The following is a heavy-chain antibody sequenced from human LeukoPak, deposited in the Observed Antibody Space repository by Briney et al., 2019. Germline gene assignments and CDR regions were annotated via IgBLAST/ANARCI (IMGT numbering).Heavy chain of an antibody. CDR3: ARDGTSIVGSLDY. V-gene: IGHV3-7*05. D-gene: IGHD1-26*01. CDR1: GFTFRDYW. CDR2: IKQDGSEK. Sequence: GGSLRLSCAASGFTFRDYWMNWVRQAPGKGLEWVARIKQDGSEKYYVDSVKGRFTISRDNAKNSLYLQMNSLRAEDTAVYYCARDGTSIVGSLDYWGQGTLVTVSS. J-gene: IGHJ4*02.